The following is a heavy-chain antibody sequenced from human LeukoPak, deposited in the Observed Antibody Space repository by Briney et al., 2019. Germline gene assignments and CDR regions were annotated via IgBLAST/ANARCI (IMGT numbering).Heavy chain of an antibody. D-gene: IGHD4-17*01. CDR1: EFTFDDYA. CDR2: ISWNSGNI. J-gene: IGHJ6*02. V-gene: IGHV3-9*01. CDR3: TKSQYSTVTYYGLDV. Sequence: GGSLRLSCAASEFTFDDYAMHWVRQAPGKGLEWVSGISWNSGNIGYADFVKGRFTISRDNAKNSLYLKMNSLRDEDTALYYCTKSQYSTVTYYGLDVWAKGPRSPS.